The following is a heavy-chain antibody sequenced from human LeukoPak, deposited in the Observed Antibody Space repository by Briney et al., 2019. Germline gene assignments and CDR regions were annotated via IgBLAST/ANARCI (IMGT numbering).Heavy chain of an antibody. CDR1: GFTFSSYG. Sequence: GGSLRLSCAASGFTFSSYGMPWVRQAPGKGLEWVAVISYDGSNKYYADSVKGRFTISRDNSKNTLYLQMNSLRAEDTAVYYCAKGEFPDWGQGTMVTVSS. D-gene: IGHD3-10*01. J-gene: IGHJ3*01. V-gene: IGHV3-30*18. CDR2: ISYDGSNK. CDR3: AKGEFPD.